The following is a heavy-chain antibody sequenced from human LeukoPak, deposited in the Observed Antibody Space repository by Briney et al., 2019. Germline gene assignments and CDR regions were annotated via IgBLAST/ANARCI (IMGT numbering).Heavy chain of an antibody. D-gene: IGHD3-9*01. V-gene: IGHV4-39*07. CDR1: RGSIDNTNYY. Sequence: SETLSLTCTVSRGSIDNTNYYWAWIRQPPGKGLEWVGTIFYSGTSYSNPSLKSRLTMSVDTSKNQFSLNLRSLTAADTAVYYCARILARQLTSFSDLTPYSYYYIDAWGNGTAVSVSS. CDR3: ARILARQLTSFSDLTPYSYYYIDA. J-gene: IGHJ6*03. CDR2: IFYSGTS.